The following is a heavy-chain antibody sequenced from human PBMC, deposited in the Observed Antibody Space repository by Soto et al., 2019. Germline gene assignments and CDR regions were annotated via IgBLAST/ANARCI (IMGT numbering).Heavy chain of an antibody. D-gene: IGHD3-16*01. J-gene: IGHJ5*02. V-gene: IGHV5-51*01. CDR3: ARDMYTNYVNYFDL. Sequence: GESLKISCKGSGYSFITYWIGWVRQMPGKGLEWMGIIYPRDSDTRYSPSFEGQVTISRDNAHNSLYLQMSGLRAEDTALYYCARDMYTNYVNYFDLWGQGTLVTVSS. CDR2: IYPRDSDT. CDR1: GYSFITYW.